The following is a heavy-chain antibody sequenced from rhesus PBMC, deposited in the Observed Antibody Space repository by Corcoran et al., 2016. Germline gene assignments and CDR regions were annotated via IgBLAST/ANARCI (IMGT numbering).Heavy chain of an antibody. D-gene: IGHD6-31*01. J-gene: IGHJ4*01. CDR1: GFPFITYW. V-gene: IGHV3-16*02. CDR3: TRGGIAAAGPFDY. Sequence: EVQLVESGGGLVQPGGSLSLSCAASGFPFITYWMSWVCPAPGKGLDWVGLIKNKADGETAAYAESVKGRFTISRDDSKNTLYLQMNSLKTEDTAVYYCTRGGIAAAGPFDYWGQGVLVTVSS. CDR2: IKNKADGETA.